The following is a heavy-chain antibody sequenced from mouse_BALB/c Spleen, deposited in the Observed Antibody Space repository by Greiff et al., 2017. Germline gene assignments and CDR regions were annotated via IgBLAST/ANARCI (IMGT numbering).Heavy chain of an antibody. CDR2: INPDSSTI. CDR3: ARPGYYGSPYWYFDV. D-gene: IGHD1-1*01. V-gene: IGHV4-1*02. Sequence: EVKLMESGGGLVQPGGSLKLSCAASGFDFSRYWMSWVRQAPGKGLEWIGEINPDSSTINYTPSLKDKFIISRDNAKNTLYLQMSKVRSEDTALYYCARPGYYGSPYWYFDVWGAGTTVTVSS. J-gene: IGHJ1*01. CDR1: GFDFSRYW.